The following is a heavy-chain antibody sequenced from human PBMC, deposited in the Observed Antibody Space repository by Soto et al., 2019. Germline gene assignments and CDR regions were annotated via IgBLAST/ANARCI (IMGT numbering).Heavy chain of an antibody. CDR3: ARGGSSWLEYFQH. CDR1: GGSISSYY. D-gene: IGHD6-13*01. Sequence: ETLSLTCTVSGGSISSYYWSWIRQPPGKGLEWIGYIYSSGSTNYNPSLKSRITISVDTSKNQFSLKLSSVTAADTAVYYCARGGSSWLEYFQHWGQGTLVTVSS. CDR2: IYSSGST. J-gene: IGHJ1*01. V-gene: IGHV4-59*01.